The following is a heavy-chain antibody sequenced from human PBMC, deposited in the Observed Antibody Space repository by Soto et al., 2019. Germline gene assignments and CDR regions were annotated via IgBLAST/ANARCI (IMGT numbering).Heavy chain of an antibody. CDR2: IYYSGST. CDR1: GGSIISGGYY. D-gene: IGHD3-10*01. V-gene: IGHV4-31*03. Sequence: KTSETLSLTCTVSGGSIISGGYYWIWIRQHPGKGLEWIGYIYYSGSTYYNPSLKSRVTISVDTSKNQFSLKLSSVTAADTAVCYCARARGFGELLFFWFDPWGQGTLVTVSS. J-gene: IGHJ5*02. CDR3: ARARGFGELLFFWFDP.